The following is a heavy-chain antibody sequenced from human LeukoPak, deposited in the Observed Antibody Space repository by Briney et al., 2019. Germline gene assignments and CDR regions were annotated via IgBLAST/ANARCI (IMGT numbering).Heavy chain of an antibody. D-gene: IGHD3-22*01. J-gene: IGHJ4*02. CDR2: IYPGDSDT. Sequence: GESLKISCKGSGYSFTSYWIGWVRQMPGKGLEWMGIIYPGDSDTRYSPSFQGQVTISADKSISTAYLQWSGLKASDTAMYYRARHASRWGPYYYDSSGYYLDYWGQGTLVTVSS. V-gene: IGHV5-51*01. CDR1: GYSFTSYW. CDR3: ARHASRWGPYYYDSSGYYLDY.